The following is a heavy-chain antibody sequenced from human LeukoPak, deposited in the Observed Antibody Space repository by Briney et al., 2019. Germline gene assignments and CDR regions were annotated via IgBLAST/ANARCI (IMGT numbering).Heavy chain of an antibody. CDR2: ISSDGGRT. CDR1: GFTFSSYA. V-gene: IGHV3-64*01. D-gene: IGHD6-13*01. J-gene: IGHJ5*02. Sequence: GGSLRLSCAASGFTFSSYAMHWVRQAPGKGLEYVSAISSDGGRTYSANSVKGRFTISRDNSKNTLYLQMGSLRAEDMAVYYCARGVQQQLSRNNRSDPWGQGTLVTVSS. CDR3: ARGVQQQLSRNNRSDP.